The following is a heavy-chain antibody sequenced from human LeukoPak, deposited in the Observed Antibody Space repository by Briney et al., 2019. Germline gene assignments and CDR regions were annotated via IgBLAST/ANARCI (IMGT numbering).Heavy chain of an antibody. J-gene: IGHJ4*02. CDR3: VSFYETN. D-gene: IGHD2-2*01. Sequence: GGSLRLSCAASGNSWMHWVRQAPGKGLVWVSHVNSDGSWTSHADSVKGRFTISKDNAKNTVYLQMNNLRTEDTAVYYCVSFYETNWGRGTLVTVSS. CDR1: GNSW. V-gene: IGHV3-74*01. CDR2: VNSDGSWT.